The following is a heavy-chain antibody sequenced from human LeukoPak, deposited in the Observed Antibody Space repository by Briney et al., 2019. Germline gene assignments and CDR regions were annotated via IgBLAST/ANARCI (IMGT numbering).Heavy chain of an antibody. CDR3: ARDRRYPPGAFDI. Sequence: GSLRLSCAASGFTFSNFWMSWIRQPPGKGLEWIGSIYYSGSTYYNPSLKSRVTISVDTSKNQFSLKLSSVTAADTAVYYCARDRRYPPGAFDIWGQGTMVTVSS. CDR2: IYYSGST. CDR1: GFTFSNFW. J-gene: IGHJ3*02. V-gene: IGHV4-39*07. D-gene: IGHD1-1*01.